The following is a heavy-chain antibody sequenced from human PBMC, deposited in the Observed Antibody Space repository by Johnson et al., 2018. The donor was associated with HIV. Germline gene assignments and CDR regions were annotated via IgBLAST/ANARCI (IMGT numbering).Heavy chain of an antibody. CDR3: ARGRKDIGAADGLDNDGFDM. Sequence: QVKLVESGGGVVQPGRSLKIYCAVSEFTFSNYAMHWVRLAPGKGLQWVAVISYDGKNKYYAYSVRGRFTISRDISKNTLYLQMDSLRPDDTSLYYCARGRKDIGAADGLDNDGFDMWGQGTLVTVS. J-gene: IGHJ3*02. V-gene: IGHV3-30*04. D-gene: IGHD6-13*01. CDR2: ISYDGKNK. CDR1: EFTFSNYA.